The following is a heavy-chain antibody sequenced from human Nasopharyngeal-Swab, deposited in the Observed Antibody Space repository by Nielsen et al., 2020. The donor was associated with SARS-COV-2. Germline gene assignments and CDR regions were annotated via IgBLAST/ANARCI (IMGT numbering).Heavy chain of an antibody. CDR2: IYYSGST. D-gene: IGHD3-16*02. CDR1: GGPISSGVYY. J-gene: IGHJ5*02. V-gene: IGHV4-31*03. Sequence: SETLSLTCTVSGGPISSGVYYWSWIRQHPGKGLEWIGYIYYSGSTYYNPSLKSRVTISVDTSKNQFSLKLSSVTAADTAVYYCARVRELVLGSYRWFDPWGQGTLVTVSS. CDR3: ARVRELVLGSYRWFDP.